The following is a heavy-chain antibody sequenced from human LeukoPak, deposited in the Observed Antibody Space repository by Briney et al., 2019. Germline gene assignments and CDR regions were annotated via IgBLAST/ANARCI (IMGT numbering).Heavy chain of an antibody. CDR1: GYTFTGYH. CDR2: INPNSGDT. D-gene: IGHD4-17*01. J-gene: IGHJ4*02. Sequence: ASVKVSCKASGYTFTGYHMHWVRQAPGQGLEWMGRINPNSGDTNYAQKFQGRVTMTRDTSISTAYMELSRLRSDDTAVYYCARDAGITVTTSPGDYWGQGTLVTVSS. CDR3: ARDAGITVTTSPGDY. V-gene: IGHV1-2*06.